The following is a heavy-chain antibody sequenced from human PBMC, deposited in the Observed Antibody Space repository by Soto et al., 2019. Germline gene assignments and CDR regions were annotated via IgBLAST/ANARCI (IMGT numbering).Heavy chain of an antibody. D-gene: IGHD3-10*01. V-gene: IGHV3-33*01. J-gene: IGHJ3*02. CDR3: ESEIGVRDAFDI. Sequence: QVQLVESGGGVVQPGRSLRLSCAASGFTFSSYGMHWVRQAPGKGLEWVAVIWYDGSNKYYADSVKGRFTISRDNSKNTLYLQMNSLRAEDTAVYYCESEIGVRDAFDIWGQGTMVTVSS. CDR2: IWYDGSNK. CDR1: GFTFSSYG.